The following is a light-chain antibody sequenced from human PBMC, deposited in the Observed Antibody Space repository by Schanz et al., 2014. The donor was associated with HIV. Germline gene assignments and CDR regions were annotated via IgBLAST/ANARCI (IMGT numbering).Light chain of an antibody. V-gene: IGKV1-39*01. J-gene: IGKJ5*01. CDR2: QAS. CDR1: QSISRF. CDR3: QQYYSTPPVT. Sequence: DIQMTQSPSSLSASVGDRVTITCRASQSISRFLNWYQQKPGKAPNLLIYQASSLNIGVPSRFSGSGSGTEFTLTISSLQAEDVAVYYCQQYYSTPPVTFGQGTRLEIK.